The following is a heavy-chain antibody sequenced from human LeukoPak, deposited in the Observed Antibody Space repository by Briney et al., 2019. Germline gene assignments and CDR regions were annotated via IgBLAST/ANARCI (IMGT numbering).Heavy chain of an antibody. CDR3: ARHEQDYDILTGYYPLYFDY. Sequence: PSETLSLTCAVHVGSFSDYYWTWIRQPPGKGLEWIGSIYYSGSTYYNPSLKSRVTISVDTSKNQFSLKLSSVTAADTAVYYCARHEQDYDILTGYYPLYFDYWGQGTLVTVSS. V-gene: IGHV4-34*01. J-gene: IGHJ4*02. CDR1: VGSFSDYY. D-gene: IGHD3-9*01. CDR2: IYYSGST.